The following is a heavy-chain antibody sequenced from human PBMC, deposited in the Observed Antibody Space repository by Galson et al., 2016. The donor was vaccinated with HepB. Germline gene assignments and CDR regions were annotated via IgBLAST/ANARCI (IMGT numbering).Heavy chain of an antibody. CDR1: GFKFSDYG. CDR2: VAYNGHEK. Sequence: SLRLSCAASGFKFSDYGMHWVRQAPGKGLEWVAAVAYNGHEKYYADSLKGRFTISRDNSESTLFLQMNSLTPEDTAVYYCAILSIVGAARNYFDSWGQGTPVTVSS. J-gene: IGHJ4*02. D-gene: IGHD1-26*01. CDR3: AILSIVGAARNYFDS. V-gene: IGHV3-30*03.